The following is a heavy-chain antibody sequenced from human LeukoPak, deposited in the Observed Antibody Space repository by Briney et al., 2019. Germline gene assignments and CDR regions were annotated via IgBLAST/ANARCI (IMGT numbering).Heavy chain of an antibody. CDR1: GGSFSGYY. Sequence: SETLSLTCAVYGGSFSGYYWSWIRQPPGKGLEWIGEINHSGSTNYNPSLKSRVTISVDTSKNQFSLKLSSVTAADTAVYYCATQAMNYYGSGSYEGHWFDPWGQGTLVTVSS. CDR3: ATQAMNYYGSGSYEGHWFDP. D-gene: IGHD3-10*01. CDR2: INHSGST. V-gene: IGHV4-34*01. J-gene: IGHJ5*02.